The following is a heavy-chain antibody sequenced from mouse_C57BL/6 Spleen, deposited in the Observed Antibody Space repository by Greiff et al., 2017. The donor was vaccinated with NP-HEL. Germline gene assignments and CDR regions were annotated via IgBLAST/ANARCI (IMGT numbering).Heavy chain of an antibody. Sequence: VQLQQSGAELVKPGASVKLSCKASGYTFTSYWMQWVKQRPGQGLEWIGEIDPSDGYTNYNQKFKGKATLTVDTSSSSAYMQLRSQTAEESAVYYCASYGLYAKEGWGQGTSVTVSS. J-gene: IGHJ4*01. CDR3: ASYGLYAKEG. V-gene: IGHV1-50*01. CDR2: IDPSDGYT. D-gene: IGHD1-1*02. CDR1: GYTFTSYW.